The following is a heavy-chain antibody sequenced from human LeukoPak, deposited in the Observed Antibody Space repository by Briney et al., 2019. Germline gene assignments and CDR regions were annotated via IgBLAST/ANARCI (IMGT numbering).Heavy chain of an antibody. CDR3: AKFGLYYYGSGSYFDY. J-gene: IGHJ4*02. Sequence: GGSLRLSCAASGFTFSSYAMSWVRQAPGKGLEWVSAISGSGGVTYYADSVKGRFTISRDNSKNTLYLQMNNLRAEDTAVYYCAKFGLYYYGSGSYFDYWGQGTLVTVSS. V-gene: IGHV3-23*01. CDR1: GFTFSSYA. CDR2: ISGSGGVT. D-gene: IGHD3-10*01.